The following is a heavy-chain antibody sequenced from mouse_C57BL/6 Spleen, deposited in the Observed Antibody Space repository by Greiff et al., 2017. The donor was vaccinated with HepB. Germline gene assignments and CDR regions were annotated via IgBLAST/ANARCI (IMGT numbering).Heavy chain of an antibody. CDR1: GYTFTDYN. CDR3: ARGSYGSSGSYYFDY. V-gene: IGHV1-18*01. Sequence: EVQLQQSGPELVKPGASVKIPCKASGYTFTDYNMDWVKQSHGKSLEWIGDINPNNGGTIYNQKFKGKATLTVDKSSSTAYMELRSLTSEDTAVYYCARGSYGSSGSYYFDYWGQGTTLTVSS. D-gene: IGHD1-1*01. CDR2: INPNNGGT. J-gene: IGHJ2*01.